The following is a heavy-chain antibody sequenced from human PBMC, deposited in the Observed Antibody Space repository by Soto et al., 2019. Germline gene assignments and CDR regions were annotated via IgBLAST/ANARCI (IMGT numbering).Heavy chain of an antibody. CDR2: IYHSGST. V-gene: IGHV4-34*01. Sequence: QVQLQQWGAGLLKPSETLSLTCAVYGGSFSGYYWSWIRQPPGKGLEWIGEIYHSGSTNYNPSLRSRLTLSVDTSKNKVSLELTSVPDADTAVYYHARGPPCGSGGHWYFYLWGRGTLVTVSS. CDR3: ARGPPCGSGGHWYFYL. J-gene: IGHJ2*01. D-gene: IGHD3-10*01. CDR1: GGSFSGYY.